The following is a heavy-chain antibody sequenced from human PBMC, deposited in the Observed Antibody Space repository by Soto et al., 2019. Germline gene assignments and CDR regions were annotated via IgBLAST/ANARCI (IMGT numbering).Heavy chain of an antibody. CDR2: ISSSGSTA. V-gene: IGHV3-48*03. Sequence: HPGGSLRLSCAASGFTFSRFELHWVRQAPGKGLEWISYISSSGSTAYYASSVEGRFTISRDNANNSVYLQMDSLRAEDTALYYCTSAAWFPYLSFYWGQGALVTVSS. J-gene: IGHJ4*02. D-gene: IGHD3-10*01. CDR3: TSAAWFPYLSFY. CDR1: GFTFSRFE.